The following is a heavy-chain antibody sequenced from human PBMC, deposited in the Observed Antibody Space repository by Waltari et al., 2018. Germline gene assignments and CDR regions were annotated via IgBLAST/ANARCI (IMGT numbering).Heavy chain of an antibody. V-gene: IGHV5-51*01. J-gene: IGHJ3*02. CDR3: ATTELTARTFNI. Sequence: EVQLVQSGAEVKKPGESLKISCKTSGYSFTSQWIGWVRQMSGKGLEWMGIIYPGDSDTRYSPSFQGQVTISADKSFSTAYLQWSSLKASDAAMYYCATTELTARTFNIWGQGTLVTVSS. CDR2: IYPGDSDT. CDR1: GYSFTSQW. D-gene: IGHD7-27*01.